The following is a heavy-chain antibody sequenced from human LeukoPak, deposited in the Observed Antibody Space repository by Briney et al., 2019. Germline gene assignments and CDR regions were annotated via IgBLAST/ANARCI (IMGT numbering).Heavy chain of an antibody. Sequence: GGSLRLSCAASGFTFSSYGMHWVRQAPGKGLEWVAAIWYDGSNKYYADSVKGRFTISRDNSKNTLYLQMNSLRAEDTAVYYCERDLSIAARPFDYWGQGTLVTVSS. V-gene: IGHV3-33*01. CDR3: ERDLSIAARPFDY. CDR1: GFTFSSYG. J-gene: IGHJ4*02. CDR2: IWYDGSNK. D-gene: IGHD6-6*01.